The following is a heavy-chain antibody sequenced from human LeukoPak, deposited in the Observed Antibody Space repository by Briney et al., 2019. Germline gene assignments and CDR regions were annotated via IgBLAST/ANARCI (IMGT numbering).Heavy chain of an antibody. CDR2: IYYSGST. D-gene: IGHD5-24*01. CDR3: ARHDAVEIATIRH. Sequence: SETLSLTCTVSGGSISSSSYYWGWIRQPPGKGLEWIGSIYYSGSTYYNPSLKSRITISVDTSKNQFSLKLSSVTAADTAVYYCARHDAVEIATIRHWGQGTLVTVSS. J-gene: IGHJ4*02. CDR1: GGSISSSSYY. V-gene: IGHV4-39*01.